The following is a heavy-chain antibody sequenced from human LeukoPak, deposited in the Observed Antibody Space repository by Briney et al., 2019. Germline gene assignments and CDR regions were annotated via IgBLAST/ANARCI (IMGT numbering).Heavy chain of an antibody. CDR2: INPNSGAS. Sequence: ASVKVSCKASGYSFIGYYLHWVRQAPGQGLEWMGWINPNSGASNYVQNFQGRVTMTRDTSISTAYMDLSSLRSDDTAVYYCAREVWDRLTNGIDYWGQGTLVTVSS. D-gene: IGHD1-26*01. V-gene: IGHV1-2*02. CDR1: GYSFIGYY. CDR3: AREVWDRLTNGIDY. J-gene: IGHJ4*02.